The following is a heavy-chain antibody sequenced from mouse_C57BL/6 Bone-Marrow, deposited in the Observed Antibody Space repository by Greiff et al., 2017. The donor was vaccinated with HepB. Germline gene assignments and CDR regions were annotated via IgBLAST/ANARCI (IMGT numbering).Heavy chain of an antibody. CDR2: IYPGSGST. V-gene: IGHV1-55*01. CDR3: ARSGDYDAMDY. Sequence: QVQLQQPGAELVKPGASVKMSCKASGYTFTSYWITWVKQRPGQGLEWIGDIYPGSGSTNYNEKFKSKATLTVDTSSSTAYMQLSSLTSEDAAVYYCARSGDYDAMDYWGQGTSVTVSS. D-gene: IGHD3-1*01. CDR1: GYTFTSYW. J-gene: IGHJ4*01.